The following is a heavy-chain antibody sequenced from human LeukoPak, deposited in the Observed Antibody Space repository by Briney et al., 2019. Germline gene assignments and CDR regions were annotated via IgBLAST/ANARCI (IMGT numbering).Heavy chain of an antibody. J-gene: IGHJ3*02. Sequence: SETLSLTCAVYGGSFGGYYWSWIRQPPGKGLEWIGEINHSGSTNYNPSLKSRVTISVDTSKNQFSLKLSSVTAADTAVYYCARARGSAFDIWGQGTMVTVSS. CDR2: INHSGST. D-gene: IGHD2-15*01. V-gene: IGHV4-34*01. CDR1: GGSFGGYY. CDR3: ARARGSAFDI.